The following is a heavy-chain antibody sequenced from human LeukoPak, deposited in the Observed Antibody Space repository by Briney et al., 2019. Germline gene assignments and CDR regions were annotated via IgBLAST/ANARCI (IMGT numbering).Heavy chain of an antibody. J-gene: IGHJ4*02. CDR2: INHSGST. CDR1: GGSISSYY. D-gene: IGHD5-24*01. Sequence: SETLSLTCTVSGGSISSYYWSWIRLPPGKGLEWIGEINHSGSTNYNPSLKSRVTISVDTSKNQFSLKLSSVTAADTAVYYCARGREGPGWLHPYYFDYWGQGTLVTVSS. V-gene: IGHV4-34*01. CDR3: ARGREGPGWLHPYYFDY.